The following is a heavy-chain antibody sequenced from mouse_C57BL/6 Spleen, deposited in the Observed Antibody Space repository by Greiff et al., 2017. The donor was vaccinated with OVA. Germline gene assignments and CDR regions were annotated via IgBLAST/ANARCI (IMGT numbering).Heavy chain of an antibody. CDR1: GYTFTSYW. CDR3: ARHWDGSSYGWFAY. D-gene: IGHD1-1*01. J-gene: IGHJ3*01. Sequence: QVQLQQPGTELVKPGASVTLSCKASGYTFTSYWLHWVKQRPGQGLAWIGNINPSNGGTNYNEKFKSKATLTVDKSSSTAYMQLSSLTSEDSAVYYCARHWDGSSYGWFAYWGQGTLVTVSA. CDR2: INPSNGGT. V-gene: IGHV1-53*01.